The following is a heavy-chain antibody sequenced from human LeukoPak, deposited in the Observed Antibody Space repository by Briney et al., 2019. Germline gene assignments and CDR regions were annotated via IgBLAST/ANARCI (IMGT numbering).Heavy chain of an antibody. CDR2: INHSGST. Sequence: PSETLSLTCAAYGGSFSGYYWSWIRQPPGKGLEWIGEINHSGSTNYNPSLKSRVTISVDTSKNQFSLKLSSVTAADTAVYYCARKRWTRIYDSSWYFDLWGRGTLVTVSS. CDR3: ARKRWTRIYDSSWYFDL. CDR1: GGSFSGYY. D-gene: IGHD3-22*01. J-gene: IGHJ2*01. V-gene: IGHV4-34*01.